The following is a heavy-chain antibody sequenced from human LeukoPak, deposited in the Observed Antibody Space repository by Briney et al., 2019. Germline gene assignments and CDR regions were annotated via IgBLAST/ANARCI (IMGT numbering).Heavy chain of an antibody. CDR3: AKDGAHDAFDI. Sequence: GGSLRLSCAASGFNFSPYGMHWVRQAPGKGLEWVAFIRYDGSHKYYADSVQGRFTISRDNSKNTLYLQMNSLRAEDTAVYYCAKDGAHDAFDIWGQGTMVTVSS. CDR2: IRYDGSHK. CDR1: GFNFSPYG. J-gene: IGHJ3*02. D-gene: IGHD3-10*01. V-gene: IGHV3-30*02.